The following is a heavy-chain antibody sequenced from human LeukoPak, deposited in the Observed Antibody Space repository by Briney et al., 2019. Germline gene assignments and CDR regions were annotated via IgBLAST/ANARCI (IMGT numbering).Heavy chain of an antibody. CDR3: ARVVSGTCYMSDY. J-gene: IGHJ4*02. CDR1: GGSISSYY. CDR2: IYYSGST. V-gene: IGHV4-59*12. Sequence: SETLSLTCTVSGGSISSYYWSWIRQPPGKGLEWIGYIYYSGSTNYNPSLKSRVTISVDKSKNQFSLKVTSVTAADTAMYYCARVVSGTCYMSDYWGQGTLVTVSS. D-gene: IGHD1-26*01.